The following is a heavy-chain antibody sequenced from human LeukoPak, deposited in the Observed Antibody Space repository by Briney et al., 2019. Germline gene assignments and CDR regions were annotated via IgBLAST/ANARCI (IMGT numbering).Heavy chain of an antibody. J-gene: IGHJ6*02. D-gene: IGHD4-17*01. CDR1: GGSISSYY. V-gene: IGHV4-59*01. CDR2: IYYSGST. CDR3: AREGGGDYGDYSVENYGMDV. Sequence: PSETLSLTCTVSGGSISSYYWSWIRQPPGKGLEWIGYIYYSGSTNYNPSLKSRVTISVDTSKNQFSLKLSSVTAADTAVYYCAREGGGDYGDYSVENYGMDVWGQGTLVTVSS.